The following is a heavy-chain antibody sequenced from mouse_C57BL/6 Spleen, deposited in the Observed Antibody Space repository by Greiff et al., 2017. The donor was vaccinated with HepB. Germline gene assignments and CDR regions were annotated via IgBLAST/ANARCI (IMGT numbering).Heavy chain of an antibody. D-gene: IGHD4-1*01. V-gene: IGHV1-82*01. Sequence: VQLQESGPELVKPGASVKISCKASGYAFSSSWMNWVKQRPGKGLEWIGRIYPGDGDTNYNGKFKGKATLTADKSSSTAYMQLSSLTSEDSAVYFFARSGYFDYWGQGTTLTVSS. CDR2: IYPGDGDT. CDR1: GYAFSSSW. J-gene: IGHJ2*01. CDR3: ARSGYFDY.